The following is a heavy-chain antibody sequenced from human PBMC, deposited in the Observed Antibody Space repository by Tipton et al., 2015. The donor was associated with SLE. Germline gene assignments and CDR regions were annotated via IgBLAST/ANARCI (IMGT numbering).Heavy chain of an antibody. V-gene: IGHV4-59*01. CDR3: ARVAPHYAILTGYYPYYFDS. Sequence: TLSLTCTVSGDSISSFYWSWIRQPPGKGLEWIGYVYYSGSSNSNPSLKSRVTISVDTSKNQFSLKLTSVTAADTAVYYCARVAPHYAILTGYYPYYFDSWGQGTLVTVSS. J-gene: IGHJ4*02. CDR2: VYYSGSS. D-gene: IGHD3-9*01. CDR1: GDSISSFY.